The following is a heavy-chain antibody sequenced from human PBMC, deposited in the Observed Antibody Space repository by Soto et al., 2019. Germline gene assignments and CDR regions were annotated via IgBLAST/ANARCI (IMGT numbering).Heavy chain of an antibody. CDR2: FNPNSGDT. CDR1: GYIFTAYS. D-gene: IGHD6-19*01. Sequence: ASVKVSCKASGYIFTAYSMHWVRQAPGQGLEWVGWFNPNSGDTIYAQKFQGRVTLTRDTSISTAYMELHSLRSDDTAVYSCAREASAVISLDYWGQGTPVTVSS. V-gene: IGHV1-2*02. J-gene: IGHJ4*02. CDR3: AREASAVISLDY.